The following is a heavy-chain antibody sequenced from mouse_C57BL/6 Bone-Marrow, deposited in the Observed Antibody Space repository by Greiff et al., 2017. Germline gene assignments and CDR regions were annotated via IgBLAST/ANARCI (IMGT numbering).Heavy chain of an antibody. J-gene: IGHJ4*01. CDR1: GYTFTSYW. Sequence: QVQLQQPGAELVMPGASVKLSCKASGYTFTSYWMHWVKQRPGQGLEWIGEIDPSDSYTNYNQKFKGKSTLTVDKSSSTAYMQLSSLTSADSAVYYCARSGDYDVRDYAMDYWGQGTSVTVSS. D-gene: IGHD2-4*01. CDR3: ARSGDYDVRDYAMDY. CDR2: IDPSDSYT. V-gene: IGHV1-69*01.